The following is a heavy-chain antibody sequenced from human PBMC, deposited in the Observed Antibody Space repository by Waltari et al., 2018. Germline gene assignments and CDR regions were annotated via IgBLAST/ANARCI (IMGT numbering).Heavy chain of an antibody. D-gene: IGHD3-10*01. J-gene: IGHJ4*02. CDR2: IHVDGVT. CDR3: AKDPGYNSGTYYGDY. Sequence: EVQLVESGGGLIQPGGSLRLSCAASGFNVRNNYMSWVRQAPGRGQVWPSVIHVDGVTHYADSVKGRFTISKDNSKNTLYLQMNNLRAEDTAVYYCAKDPGYNSGTYYGDYWGQGTLVTVSS. V-gene: IGHV3-53*01. CDR1: GFNVRNNY.